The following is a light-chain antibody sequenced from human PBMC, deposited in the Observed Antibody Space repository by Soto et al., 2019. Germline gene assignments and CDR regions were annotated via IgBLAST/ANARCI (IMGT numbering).Light chain of an antibody. CDR1: QSINRH. Sequence: EIVLTQSPATLSLSPGERATLSCRASQSINRHLAWYQQKPGQAPRLLILDASDRATGIPARFSGSGSGTDFTLTISSLEPEDFAVYYCQQRSNWPPVTFGGGTKVDIK. CDR3: QQRSNWPPVT. V-gene: IGKV3-11*01. J-gene: IGKJ4*01. CDR2: DAS.